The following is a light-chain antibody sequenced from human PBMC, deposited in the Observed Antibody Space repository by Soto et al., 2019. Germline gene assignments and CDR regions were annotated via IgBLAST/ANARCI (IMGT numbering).Light chain of an antibody. CDR3: CSFTSSNTHV. V-gene: IGLV1-47*01. CDR2: EVN. J-gene: IGLJ1*01. Sequence: QSVLTQPPSASGTPGQRVTISCSGSRSNIGSGYVYWYHQLPGTAPKLILFEVNKRPSGVSGRFSGSKSGNTASLTISGLQAEDEADYYCCSFTSSNTHVFGTGTKVTVL. CDR1: RSNIGSGY.